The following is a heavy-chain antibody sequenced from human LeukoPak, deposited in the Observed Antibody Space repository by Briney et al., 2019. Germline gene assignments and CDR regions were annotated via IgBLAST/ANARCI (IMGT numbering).Heavy chain of an antibody. J-gene: IGHJ4*02. V-gene: IGHV1-46*01. Sequence: ASVKVSCKASGYTFTSYYMHWVRQAPGQGLEWMGIINPNGGSTSYAQKFQGRVTMTRDMSTSTVYMELSSLRSEDTAVYYCGLSGYDSDYPDYWGQGTLVTVSS. CDR2: INPNGGST. D-gene: IGHD5-12*01. CDR1: GYTFTSYY. CDR3: GLSGYDSDYPDY.